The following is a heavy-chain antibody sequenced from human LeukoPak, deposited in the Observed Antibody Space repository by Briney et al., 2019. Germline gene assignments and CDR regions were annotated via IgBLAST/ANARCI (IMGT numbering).Heavy chain of an antibody. D-gene: IGHD4-23*01. Sequence: SVKVSCKASGGTFSSYAISWVRQAPGQGLEWMGRIIPIFGTANYAQKFQGRVTITTDESTSTAYMELSSLRSEDTAVYYCAGELYGGNSRPDYWGQGTLVTVSS. V-gene: IGHV1-69*05. CDR2: IIPIFGTA. J-gene: IGHJ4*02. CDR1: GGTFSSYA. CDR3: AGELYGGNSRPDY.